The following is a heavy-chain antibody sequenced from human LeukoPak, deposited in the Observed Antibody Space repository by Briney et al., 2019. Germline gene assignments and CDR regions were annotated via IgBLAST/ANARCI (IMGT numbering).Heavy chain of an antibody. CDR3: AKDGKPSFDWSIDS. Sequence: GGSLRLSCAASGFTFDDYAMHWVRQAPGKGLEWVSGISWNSGSIGYADSVKGRFTISRDNAKNSLYLQMNSLRAEDTALYYCAKDGKPSFDWSIDSWGQGTLVTVSS. CDR2: ISWNSGSI. D-gene: IGHD3-9*01. J-gene: IGHJ4*02. CDR1: GFTFDDYA. V-gene: IGHV3-9*01.